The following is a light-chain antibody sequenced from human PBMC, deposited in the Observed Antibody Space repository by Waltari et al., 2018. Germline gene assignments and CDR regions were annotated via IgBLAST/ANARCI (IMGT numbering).Light chain of an antibody. CDR2: GAS. CDR3: QQSYSTPRT. V-gene: IGKV1-39*01. Sequence: DIQMTQSPSSLSASVGDRVTIPCRASQSISTFLNWSQQKPGKAPKLLIYGASSVQSGVPSRFSGSGSGTDFTLTISSLQPEDFATYYCQQSYSTPRTFGQGTKLEIK. J-gene: IGKJ2*01. CDR1: QSISTF.